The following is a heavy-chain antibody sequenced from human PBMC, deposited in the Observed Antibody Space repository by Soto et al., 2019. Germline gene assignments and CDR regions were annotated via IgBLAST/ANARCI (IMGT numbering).Heavy chain of an antibody. V-gene: IGHV4-4*02. Sequence: SETLSLTCAVSSGSISSSNWWSWVRQPPGKGLEWIGEIYHSGSTNYNPSLKSRVTISVDKSKNQFSLKLSSVTAADTAVYYCASLRLDLAVAGHLVYFDYWGQGTLVTVSS. CDR2: IYHSGST. J-gene: IGHJ4*02. D-gene: IGHD6-19*01. CDR1: SGSISSSNW. CDR3: ASLRLDLAVAGHLVYFDY.